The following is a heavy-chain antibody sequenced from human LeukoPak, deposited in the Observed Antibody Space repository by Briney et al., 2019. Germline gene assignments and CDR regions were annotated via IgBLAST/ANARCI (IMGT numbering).Heavy chain of an antibody. CDR2: ISSSGSTI. V-gene: IGHV3-11*01. Sequence: GGSLRLSCAASGFTFSDYYMSWIRQAPGKGLEWVSYISSSGSTIYYADSVKGRFTISRDNAKNPLYLQMNSLRAEDTAVYYCARDRRLTVARYYYYGMDVWGQGTTVTVSS. CDR1: GFTFSDYY. J-gene: IGHJ6*02. CDR3: ARDRRLTVARYYYYGMDV. D-gene: IGHD4-23*01.